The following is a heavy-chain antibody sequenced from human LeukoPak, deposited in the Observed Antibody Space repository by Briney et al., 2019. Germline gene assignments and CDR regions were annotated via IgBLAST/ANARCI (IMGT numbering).Heavy chain of an antibody. CDR3: ARAVKNYYDSSGGNWFDP. CDR1: GYTFTGYY. Sequence: GASVKVSCKASGYTFTGYYMHWVRQAPGQGLEWMGWINPNSGGTNYAQKFQGRVTMTRDTSISTAYMELSRLRSDDTAVYYCARAVKNYYDSSGGNWFDPWGQGTLVTVSS. J-gene: IGHJ5*02. V-gene: IGHV1-2*02. CDR2: INPNSGGT. D-gene: IGHD3-22*01.